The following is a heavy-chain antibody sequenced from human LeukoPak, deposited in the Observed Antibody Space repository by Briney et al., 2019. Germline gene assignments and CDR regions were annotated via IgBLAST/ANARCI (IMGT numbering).Heavy chain of an antibody. V-gene: IGHV4-59*01. D-gene: IGHD6-19*01. Sequence: SETLSLTCTVSGGSISSYYWSWIRQPPGKGLEWIGNIYYSGSTNYNPSLKSRVTISVDTSKNQFSLKLSSVTAADTAVYYCARSSIAVAGDWFDPWGQGTLVTVSS. CDR2: IYYSGST. CDR3: ARSSIAVAGDWFDP. J-gene: IGHJ5*02. CDR1: GGSISSYY.